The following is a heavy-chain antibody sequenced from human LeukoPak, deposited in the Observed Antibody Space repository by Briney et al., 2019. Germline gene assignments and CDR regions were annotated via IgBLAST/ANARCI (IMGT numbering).Heavy chain of an antibody. CDR2: ISSNGGST. J-gene: IGHJ6*03. V-gene: IGHV3-64*01. Sequence: PGGSLRLSCAASGFTFSSYAMHWVRQAPGKGLEYVSAISSNGGSTYYANSVKGRFTISRDNSKNTLYLQMGSLRAEDMAVYYCARSGVPAAYYYYYMDVWGKGTTVTVSS. CDR3: ARSGVPAAYYYYYMDV. D-gene: IGHD2-2*01. CDR1: GFTFSSYA.